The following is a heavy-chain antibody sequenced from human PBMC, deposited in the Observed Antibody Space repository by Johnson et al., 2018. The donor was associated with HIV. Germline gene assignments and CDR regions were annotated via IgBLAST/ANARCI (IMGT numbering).Heavy chain of an antibody. J-gene: IGHJ3*01. V-gene: IGHV3-7*05. CDR1: GFTFSSYW. D-gene: IGHD6-19*01. CDR3: ARDGIYSSPWDAFDL. CDR2: IKQDGSEK. Sequence: VQLVESGGGLVQPGGSLRLSCAASGFTFSSYWMSWVRQAPGKGLEWVANIKQDGSEKYYVASVKGRFTISRDNAKNSLYLQMNSLKTEDTAVYFCARDGIYSSPWDAFDLWGQGTLVTVSS.